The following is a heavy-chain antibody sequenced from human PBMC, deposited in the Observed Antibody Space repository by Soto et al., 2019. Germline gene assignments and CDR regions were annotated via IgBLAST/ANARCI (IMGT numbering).Heavy chain of an antibody. CDR3: ARGLGDSYGLTAFDY. D-gene: IGHD5-18*01. CDR1: GGSISSGGYY. J-gene: IGHJ4*02. V-gene: IGHV4-31*03. Sequence: QVQLQESGPGLVKPSQTLSLTCTVSGGSISSGGYYWSWIRQHPGKGLEWIGYIYYSGSTYYNPSLKSRVTTSVGTSKNQFSLKLSSVTAADTAVYYCARGLGDSYGLTAFDYWGQGTLVTVSS. CDR2: IYYSGST.